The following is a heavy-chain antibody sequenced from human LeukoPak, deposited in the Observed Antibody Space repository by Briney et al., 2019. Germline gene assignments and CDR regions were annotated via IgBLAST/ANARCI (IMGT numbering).Heavy chain of an antibody. V-gene: IGHV1-69*13. J-gene: IGHJ4*02. CDR3: ARDDGRITIFGVVIRSLDY. CDR1: GGTFSGYA. Sequence: GASVKVSCKASGGTFSGYAISWVRQAPGQGLEWMGGIIPIFGTANYAQKFQGRVTITADESTSTAYMELSSLRSEDTAVYYCARDDGRITIFGVVIRSLDYWGQGTLVTVSS. CDR2: IIPIFGTA. D-gene: IGHD3-3*01.